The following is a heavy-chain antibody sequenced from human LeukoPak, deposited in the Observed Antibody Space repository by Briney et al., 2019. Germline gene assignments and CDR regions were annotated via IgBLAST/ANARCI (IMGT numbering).Heavy chain of an antibody. CDR2: IYYSGST. CDR3: AREASLRYFDWFDAFDI. J-gene: IGHJ3*02. V-gene: IGHV4-39*07. D-gene: IGHD3-9*01. Sequence: SETLSLTCSVSGGSIRSTIYYWGWIRQPPGKGLEWIGNIYYSGSTYYNPSLESRVTMSVDTSKNQFSLRVRSVTAADTAVYYCAREASLRYFDWFDAFDIWGQGTMVTVSS. CDR1: GGSIRSTIYY.